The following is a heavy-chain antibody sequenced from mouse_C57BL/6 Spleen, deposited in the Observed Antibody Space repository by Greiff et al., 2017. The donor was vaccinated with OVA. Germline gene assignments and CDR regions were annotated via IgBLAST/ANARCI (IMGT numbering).Heavy chain of an antibody. CDR3: ARSDGLYSNYEAWFAY. CDR1: GYTFTSYW. V-gene: IGHV1-61*01. CDR2: IYPSDSET. J-gene: IGHJ3*01. D-gene: IGHD2-5*01. Sequence: VQLQQPGAELVRPGSSVKLSCKASGYTFTSYWMDWVKQRPGQGLEWIGNIYPSDSETNYNQKFKDKATLTVDKSSSTAYMQLSSLTSEDSAVYYCARSDGLYSNYEAWFAYWGQGTLVTVSA.